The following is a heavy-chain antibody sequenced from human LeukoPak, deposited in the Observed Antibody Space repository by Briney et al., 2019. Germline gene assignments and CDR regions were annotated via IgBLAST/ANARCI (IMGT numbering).Heavy chain of an antibody. D-gene: IGHD6-19*01. CDR1: GGSISSGSYY. CDR3: ARVDTSGWYVDY. J-gene: IGHJ4*02. V-gene: IGHV4-61*02. CDR2: IYTSGST. Sequence: SQTLSLTCTASGGSISSGSYYWSWIRQPAGKGLEWIGRIYTSGSTNYNPSLKSRVTISVDTSKNQFSLKLRSVTAADTAVYYCARVDTSGWYVDYWGQGTLVTVSS.